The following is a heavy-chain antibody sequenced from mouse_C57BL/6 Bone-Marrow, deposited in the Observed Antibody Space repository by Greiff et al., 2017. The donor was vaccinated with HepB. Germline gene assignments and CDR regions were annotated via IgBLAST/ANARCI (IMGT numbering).Heavy chain of an antibody. V-gene: IGHV3-1*01. CDR3: AREGGDPYYAKDY. J-gene: IGHJ4*01. CDR1: GYSITSGYD. CDR2: ISYSGST. Sequence: EVQLQESGPGMVKPSQSLSLTCTVTGYSITSGYDWHWIRHFPGNKLEWMGYISYSGSTNYNPSLKSRISITHDTSKNHFFLKLNSVTTEDTATYCCAREGGDPYYAKDYWGQGTSVTVSS.